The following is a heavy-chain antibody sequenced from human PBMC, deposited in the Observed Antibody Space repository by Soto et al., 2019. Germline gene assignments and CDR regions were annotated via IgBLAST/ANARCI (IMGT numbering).Heavy chain of an antibody. Sequence: SETLSLTCRLSGGSFSPNYWGWFRQSPGKGLEWVGYIYYGGTTSYNPSLKSRVTISLETSKSHFSLRLNSVTAADTAVYYCARPSSGWENWFDPWGQGTLVTVSS. CDR3: ARPSSGWENWFDP. CDR2: IYYGGTT. J-gene: IGHJ5*02. V-gene: IGHV4-59*08. D-gene: IGHD6-19*01. CDR1: GGSFSPNY.